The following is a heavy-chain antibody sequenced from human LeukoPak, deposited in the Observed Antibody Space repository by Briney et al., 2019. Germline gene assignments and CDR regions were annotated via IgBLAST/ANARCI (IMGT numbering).Heavy chain of an antibody. J-gene: IGHJ4*02. Sequence: PSETLSLTCSVSGGSICSSSYYWGWIRQPPGKGLEWIGSIYYSGSTYYNPSLKSRLTIAADTSKNQFSLRLSSVTAADTAVYYCARTAGYCSGGTCVDSWGQGTLVTVSS. D-gene: IGHD2-15*01. V-gene: IGHV4-39*01. CDR3: ARTAGYCSGGTCVDS. CDR1: GGSICSSSYY. CDR2: IYYSGST.